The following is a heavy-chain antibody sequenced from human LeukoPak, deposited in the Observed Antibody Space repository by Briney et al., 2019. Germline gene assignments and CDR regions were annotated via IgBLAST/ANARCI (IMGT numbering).Heavy chain of an antibody. CDR3: ARHSSAWRRFDY. CDR2: ILYSENT. Sequence: DTLSLMCTLSGVSIGSGSYWWGWLRRPPGKGLEWFGSILYSENTHNHPSLETQDPQTADTPNNHFTQEMRSVTTRHPAVFFCARHSSAWRRFDYWGQGTLVSVSS. V-gene: IGHV4-39*01. J-gene: IGHJ4*02. CDR1: GVSIGSGSYW. D-gene: IGHD6-19*01.